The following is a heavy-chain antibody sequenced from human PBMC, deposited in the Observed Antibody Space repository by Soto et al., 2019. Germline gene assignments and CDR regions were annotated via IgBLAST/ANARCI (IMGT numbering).Heavy chain of an antibody. V-gene: IGHV4-59*01. D-gene: IGHD3-9*01. CDR3: ARVWFMDFPMIDP. CDR2: IYYSGST. Sequence: SETLSLTCTVSGGSISSYYWSWIRQPPGKGLEWIGYIYYSGSTNYNPSLKSRVTISVDTSKNQFSLKLGSVTAADTAVYYCARVWFMDFPMIDPWGQGTLVTVSS. J-gene: IGHJ5*02. CDR1: GGSISSYY.